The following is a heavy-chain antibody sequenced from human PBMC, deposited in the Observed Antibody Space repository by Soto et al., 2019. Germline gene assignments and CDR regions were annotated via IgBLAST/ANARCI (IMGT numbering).Heavy chain of an antibody. Sequence: SETLSLTCAVSGGSIDYYYWTWIRQPPGKGLEWIGSIYYTGSTKYNPSLESRVAISVDTSKNHFSLKLTSVTAADTAVYYCARDQGYEITHWGQGTLVTVSS. CDR1: GGSIDYYY. CDR3: ARDQGYEITH. V-gene: IGHV4-59*01. D-gene: IGHD5-12*01. J-gene: IGHJ4*02. CDR2: IYYTGST.